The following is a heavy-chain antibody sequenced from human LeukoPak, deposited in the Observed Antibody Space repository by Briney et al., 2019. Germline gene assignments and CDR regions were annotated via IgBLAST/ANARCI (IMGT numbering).Heavy chain of an antibody. V-gene: IGHV4-59*01. CDR2: ISDTGKT. J-gene: IGHJ5*02. Sequence: KPSETLSLTCSVSGASLSSYYWDWLRQSPGKGLEWIGYISDTGKTDSNPSLKSRVTISLGTSKTQFSLRLRSVTAADSAVYYCATGYYEPFVTWGAGILVTVSS. D-gene: IGHD1-26*01. CDR3: ATGYYEPFVT. CDR1: GASLSSYY.